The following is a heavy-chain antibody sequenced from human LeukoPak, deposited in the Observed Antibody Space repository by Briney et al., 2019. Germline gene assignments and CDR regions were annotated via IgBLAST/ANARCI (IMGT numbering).Heavy chain of an antibody. J-gene: IGHJ6*03. D-gene: IGHD2-2*01. CDR2: INHSGST. CDR3: ARGLRCSSTSCYRDYYYYMDV. CDR1: GGSFSGYY. Sequence: SETLSLTCAVYGGSFSGYYWSWIRQPPGKGLEWIGEINHSGSTNYNPSLKSRVTISVDTSKNQFSLKLSSVTAADTAVYYCARGLRCSSTSCYRDYYYYMDVWGKGTTVTVSS. V-gene: IGHV4-34*01.